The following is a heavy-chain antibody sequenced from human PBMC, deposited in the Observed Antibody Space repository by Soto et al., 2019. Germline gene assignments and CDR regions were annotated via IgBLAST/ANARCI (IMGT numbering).Heavy chain of an antibody. CDR1: GFSVSTNY. V-gene: IGHV3-53*01. CDR2: IYSGGST. Sequence: EGSLRLSCAASGFSVSTNYMTWVRQAPGKGLEWVSVIYSGGSTYYADSVKGRFTISRDNSKNTLHLQMNSLRAEDTAVYYCARGSGSLYYFDFWGRGPLVTVSS. J-gene: IGHJ4*02. D-gene: IGHD1-26*01. CDR3: ARGSGSLYYFDF.